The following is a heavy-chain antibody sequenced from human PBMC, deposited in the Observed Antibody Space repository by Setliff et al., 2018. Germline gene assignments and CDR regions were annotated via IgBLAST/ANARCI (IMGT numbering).Heavy chain of an antibody. D-gene: IGHD1-1*01. CDR2: ISAGGGST. CDR1: GFSFSSYA. J-gene: IGHJ6*03. CDR3: AKTRGSNWNFFYYMDV. V-gene: IGHV3-23*01. Sequence: PGGSLRLSCAACGFSFSSYAMTWVRQAPGKGLEWVSAISAGGGSTYSADSVKGRFTISRDNSKNTLYLQMNSLRAEDTAVYYCAKTRGSNWNFFYYMDVWGKGTTVTAP.